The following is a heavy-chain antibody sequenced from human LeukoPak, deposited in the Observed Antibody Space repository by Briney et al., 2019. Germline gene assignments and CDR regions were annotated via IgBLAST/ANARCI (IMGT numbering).Heavy chain of an antibody. J-gene: IGHJ4*02. D-gene: IGHD3-16*02. CDR3: ARHKVLITFGGVIVNRYYFDY. CDR2: INHSGST. Sequence: SETLSLTCAVYGGSFSGYYWNWIRQPPGKGLEWIGEINHSGSTNYNPSLKSRVTISVDASKNQFSLKLSSVTAADTAVYYCARHKVLITFGGVIVNRYYFDYWGQGTLVTVSS. V-gene: IGHV4-34*01. CDR1: GGSFSGYY.